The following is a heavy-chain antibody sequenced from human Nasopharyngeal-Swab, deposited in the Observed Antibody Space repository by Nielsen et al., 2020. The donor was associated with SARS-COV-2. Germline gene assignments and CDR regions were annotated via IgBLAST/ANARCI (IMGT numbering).Heavy chain of an antibody. J-gene: IGHJ3*02. Sequence: GGSLRLSCAASGFTFSSYAMSWVRQAPGKGLEWVSAISGSGGSTYYADSVKGRFTISRDNSKSTLYLQMNSLRAEDTAVYYCAVYGSGSSSFDIWGQGTMVTVSS. CDR2: ISGSGGST. V-gene: IGHV3-23*01. CDR3: AVYGSGSSSFDI. D-gene: IGHD3-10*01. CDR1: GFTFSSYA.